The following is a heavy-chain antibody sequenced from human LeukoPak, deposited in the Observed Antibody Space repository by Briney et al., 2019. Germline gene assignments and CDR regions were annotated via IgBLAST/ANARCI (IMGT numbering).Heavy chain of an antibody. D-gene: IGHD3-22*01. CDR2: IIPIFGTA. CDR3: ARSTLGTYYYDSSGYYPFDY. Sequence: KISCKASGGTFSSYAISWVRQAPGQGLEWMGGIIPIFGTANYAQKFQGRVTITADESTSTAYMELSSLRSEDTAVYYCARSTLGTYYYDSSGYYPFDYWGQGTLVTVSS. CDR1: GGTFSSYA. J-gene: IGHJ4*02. V-gene: IGHV1-69*01.